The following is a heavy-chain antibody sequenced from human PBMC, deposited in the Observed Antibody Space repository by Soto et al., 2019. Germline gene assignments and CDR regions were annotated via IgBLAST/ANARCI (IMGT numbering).Heavy chain of an antibody. CDR3: ATVGCAWNFDY. CDR2: ISSTSGTM. Sequence: EVRLVASGGGLLQPGGSLRLSCAASGFTFSSWSMSWSRQAPGKGLEWVSYISSTSGTMYYADSVKGRFTISRDNAKKSLYLQLNNLRAEDTAVYYCATVGCAWNFDYWGQGTLVTVSS. CDR1: GFTFSSWS. V-gene: IGHV3-48*01. D-gene: IGHD1-1*01. J-gene: IGHJ4*02.